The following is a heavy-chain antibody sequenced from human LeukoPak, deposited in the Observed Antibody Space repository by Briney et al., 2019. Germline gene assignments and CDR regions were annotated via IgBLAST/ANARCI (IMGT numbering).Heavy chain of an antibody. Sequence: GASVKVSCKASGYTFTSYAMHWVRQAPGQRLEWMGWINAGNGNTKYSQKFQGRVTITADESTSTAYMELSSLRSEDTAVYYCARGWELSNWFDPWGQGTLVTVSS. J-gene: IGHJ5*02. CDR2: INAGNGNT. V-gene: IGHV1-3*01. D-gene: IGHD1-26*01. CDR1: GYTFTSYA. CDR3: ARGWELSNWFDP.